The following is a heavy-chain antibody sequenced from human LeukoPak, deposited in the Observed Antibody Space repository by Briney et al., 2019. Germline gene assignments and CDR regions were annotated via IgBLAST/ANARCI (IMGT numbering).Heavy chain of an antibody. CDR3: ARENGYYGSGSFNAFDI. J-gene: IGHJ3*02. Sequence: ASVKVSCKASGYTFTSYAMHWVRQAPGQRLEWMGWINAGNGNTKYSQEFQGRVTITRDTSASTAYMELSSLRSEDMAVYYCARENGYYGSGSFNAFDIWGQGTMVTVSS. V-gene: IGHV1-3*03. CDR1: GYTFTSYA. CDR2: INAGNGNT. D-gene: IGHD3-10*01.